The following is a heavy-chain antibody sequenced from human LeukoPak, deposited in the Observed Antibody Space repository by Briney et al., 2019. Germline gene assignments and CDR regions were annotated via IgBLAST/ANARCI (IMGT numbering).Heavy chain of an antibody. Sequence: GGSLRLSCAASGFTFSSYSMNWVRQAPGKGLEWASSISSSSSYIYYADSVKGRFTISRDNAKNSLYLQMNSLRAEDTAVYYCARAVSVAAPIWGQGTMVTVSS. CDR1: GFTFSSYS. CDR2: ISSSSSYI. V-gene: IGHV3-21*01. J-gene: IGHJ3*02. D-gene: IGHD6-13*01. CDR3: ARAVSVAAPI.